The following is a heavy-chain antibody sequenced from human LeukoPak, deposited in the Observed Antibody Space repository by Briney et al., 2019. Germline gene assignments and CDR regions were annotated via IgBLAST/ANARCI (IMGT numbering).Heavy chain of an antibody. CDR2: ISGSGGST. V-gene: IGHV3-23*01. D-gene: IGHD1-7*01. CDR1: GFTFSSYA. Sequence: GGSLRLSCAASGFTFSSYAMSWVRRAPGKGLEWVSAISGSGGSTYYADSVKGRFTISRDNSKNTLYLQMTSLRAEDTAVYYCAKRGTELELADWGQGTLVTVSS. CDR3: AKRGTELELAD. J-gene: IGHJ4*02.